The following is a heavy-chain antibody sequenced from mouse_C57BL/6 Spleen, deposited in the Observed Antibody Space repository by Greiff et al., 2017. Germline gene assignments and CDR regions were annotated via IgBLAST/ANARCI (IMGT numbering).Heavy chain of an antibody. CDR2: IDPSDSYT. Sequence: QVQLQQPGAELVRPGTSVKLSCKASGYTFTSYWMHWVKQRPGQGLEWIGVIDPSDSYTNYNQKFKGKATLTVDTSSSTAYMQLSSLTSEDSAVYYSARPSYGRDYWGQGTSLTVSS. D-gene: IGHD1-1*01. CDR3: ARPSYGRDY. J-gene: IGHJ2*02. V-gene: IGHV1-59*01. CDR1: GYTFTSYW.